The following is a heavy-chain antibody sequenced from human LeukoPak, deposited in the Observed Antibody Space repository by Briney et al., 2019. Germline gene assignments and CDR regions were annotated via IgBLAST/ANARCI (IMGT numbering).Heavy chain of an antibody. V-gene: IGHV3-23*01. Sequence: GGSLRLSCAASGFTLSSYAMSWVRQAPGKGLEWVSAISDSGNTYHADSVKGRFTISRDNAKNSLYLQMNSLRAEDTAVYYCARETTTGVGADAFDIWGQGTMVTVSS. CDR3: ARETTTGVGADAFDI. J-gene: IGHJ3*02. CDR1: GFTLSSYA. CDR2: ISDSGNT. D-gene: IGHD1-26*01.